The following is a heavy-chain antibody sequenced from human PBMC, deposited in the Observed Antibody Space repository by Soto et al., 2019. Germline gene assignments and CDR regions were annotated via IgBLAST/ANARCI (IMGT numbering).Heavy chain of an antibody. CDR1: GFTFSSYS. J-gene: IGHJ5*02. D-gene: IGHD2-15*01. CDR2: ISSSSSTI. Sequence: PGGSLRLSCAASGFTFSSYSMNWVRQAPGKGLEWVSYISSSSSTIYYADSVKGRFTISRDNAKNSLYLQMNSLRAEDTAVYYCARDHGYCSGGSCYNWFDPWGQGTLVTAPQ. V-gene: IGHV3-48*01. CDR3: ARDHGYCSGGSCYNWFDP.